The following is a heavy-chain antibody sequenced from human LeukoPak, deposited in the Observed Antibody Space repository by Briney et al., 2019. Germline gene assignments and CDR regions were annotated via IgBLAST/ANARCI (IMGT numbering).Heavy chain of an antibody. CDR3: AKDLPGDMSD. CDR1: GFTFSSYG. CDR2: ISYDGSNK. D-gene: IGHD3-16*01. J-gene: IGHJ3*01. V-gene: IGHV3-30*18. Sequence: GGSLRLSCAASGFTFSSYGMHWVRQAPGKGLEWVAVISYDGSNKYYADSVKGRFTISRDNSKNTLYLQMNSLRAEDTAVYYCAKDLPGDMSDWGQGTMVTVSS.